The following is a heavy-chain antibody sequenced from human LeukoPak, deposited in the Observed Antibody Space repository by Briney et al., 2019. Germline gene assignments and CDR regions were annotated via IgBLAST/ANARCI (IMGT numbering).Heavy chain of an antibody. J-gene: IGHJ4*02. V-gene: IGHV3-7*01. D-gene: IGHD2-21*02. Sequence: GRSLRLSCAASGFTFSSYWMSWVRQAPGKGLEWVANIKQDGSEKYYVDFVKGRFTISRDNAKNSLYLQMNSLRAEDTAVYYCAKLAYCGGDCYSEEAFPGDPYFDYWGQGTLVTVSS. CDR1: GFTFSSYW. CDR2: IKQDGSEK. CDR3: AKLAYCGGDCYSEEAFPGDPYFDY.